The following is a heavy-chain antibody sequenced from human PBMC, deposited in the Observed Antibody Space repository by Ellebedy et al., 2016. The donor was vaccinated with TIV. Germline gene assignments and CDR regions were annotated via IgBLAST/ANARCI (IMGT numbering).Heavy chain of an antibody. V-gene: IGHV3-7*01. Sequence: GESLKISCTASGFSFRSYWMGWVRQAPGKGLEWVANIYQDGSENFYVDSVEGRFTISRDNAKNSLYLQMKSLRAEDTAVYYCARRGSYGDYAVQLNNWFDPWGQGTPVTVSP. J-gene: IGHJ5*02. CDR1: GFSFRSYW. CDR3: ARRGSYGDYAVQLNNWFDP. CDR2: IYQDGSEN. D-gene: IGHD4-17*01.